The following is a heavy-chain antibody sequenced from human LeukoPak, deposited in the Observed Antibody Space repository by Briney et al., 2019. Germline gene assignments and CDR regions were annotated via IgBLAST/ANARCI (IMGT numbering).Heavy chain of an antibody. J-gene: IGHJ6*02. V-gene: IGHV3-74*01. CDR3: ARGGDYYGSSYGMDV. D-gene: IGHD3-10*01. CDR2: INSDGSST. CDR1: GFTFSSYW. Sequence: GGSLRLSCAASGFTFSSYWMHWVRQAPGKGLVWVSRINSDGSSTSYADSVKGRFTISRVNAKNTLYLQMNSLRAEDTAVYYCARGGDYYGSSYGMDVWGQGTTVTVSS.